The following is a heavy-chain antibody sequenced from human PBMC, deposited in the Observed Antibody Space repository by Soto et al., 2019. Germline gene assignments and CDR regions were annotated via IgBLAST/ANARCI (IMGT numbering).Heavy chain of an antibody. CDR2: ISSSGSTI. V-gene: IGHV3-48*03. J-gene: IGHJ4*02. CDR3: TKSSGGSSSVGMDY. CDR1: GFTSSSYE. Sequence: PGGSLRLSCAASGFTSSSYEMNWVRQAPGKGLEWVSYISSSGSTIYYADSVKGRFTISRDNSKNTLSLQMTALRVEDSSVYYCTKSSGGSSSVGMDYWGPGTLVTVSS. D-gene: IGHD6-6*01.